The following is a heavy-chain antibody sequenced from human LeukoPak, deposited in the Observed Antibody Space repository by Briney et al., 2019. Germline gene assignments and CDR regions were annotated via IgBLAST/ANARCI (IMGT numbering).Heavy chain of an antibody. J-gene: IGHJ4*02. Sequence: ASVKVSCKVSGYTLTELSMHWVRQAPGKGLEWMGGFDPEDGETIYAQKFQGRVTMTEDTSTDTAYMELSSLRSEDTAVYYCARGSEGDYDFWSGYPVLYYFDYWGQGTLVTVSS. D-gene: IGHD3-3*01. V-gene: IGHV1-24*01. CDR3: ARGSEGDYDFWSGYPVLYYFDY. CDR2: FDPEDGET. CDR1: GYTLTELS.